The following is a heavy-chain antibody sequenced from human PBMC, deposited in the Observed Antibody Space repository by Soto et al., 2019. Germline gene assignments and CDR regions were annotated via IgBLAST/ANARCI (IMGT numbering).Heavy chain of an antibody. V-gene: IGHV1-8*01. D-gene: IGHD4-17*01. CDR1: GYTFTSYD. CDR3: AGGLRYCDYVLNWFDP. CDR2: MNPNSGNS. Sequence: QVQLVQSGAEVKKPGASVKVSCKASGYTFTSYDINWVRQATGQGLEWMGWMNPNSGNSGYAQKFQGRVTMTRNTSISTAYMELSSLRSEDTAVYYCAGGLRYCDYVLNWFDPWGQGTLVTVSS. J-gene: IGHJ5*02.